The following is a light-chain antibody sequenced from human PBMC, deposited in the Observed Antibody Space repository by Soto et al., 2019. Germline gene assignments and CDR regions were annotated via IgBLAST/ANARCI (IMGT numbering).Light chain of an antibody. CDR3: QQYNNWPPA. V-gene: IGKV3-15*01. CDR2: GAS. J-gene: IGKJ4*01. CDR1: QTVTSN. Sequence: EIVMTQSPVTLSVSPGERATLSCRASQTVTSNLAWYQQKPGQAPRLLIYGASTRATGVPARFSGSGSGTEFTLTIRRLQSEDFAVYHCQQYNNWPPAFGGGTKVEIK.